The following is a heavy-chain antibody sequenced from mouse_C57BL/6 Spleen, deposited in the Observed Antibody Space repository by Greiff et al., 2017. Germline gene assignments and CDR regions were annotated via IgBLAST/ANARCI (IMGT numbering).Heavy chain of an antibody. CDR2: IYPRSGNT. J-gene: IGHJ3*01. Sequence: VQGVESGAELARPGASVKLSCKASGYTFTSYGISWVKQRTGQGLEWIGEIYPRSGNTYYNEKFKGKATLTADKSSSTAYMELRSLTSEDSAVYFCARLYDYDWFAYWGQGTLVTVSA. D-gene: IGHD2-4*01. CDR3: ARLYDYDWFAY. CDR1: GYTFTSYG. V-gene: IGHV1-81*01.